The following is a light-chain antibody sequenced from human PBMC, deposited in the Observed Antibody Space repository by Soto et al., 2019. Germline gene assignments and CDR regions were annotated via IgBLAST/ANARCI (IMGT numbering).Light chain of an antibody. CDR2: DNN. CDR3: GTWDSSLSVVV. V-gene: IGLV1-51*01. Sequence: QSVLTQPPSVSAAPGQKVTISCSGSSSNIGNNYVSWYQQSPGIAPKLLIYDNNKRPSGIPDRFSGSKSDTSATLAITGLQTEDEVDYYCGTWDSSLSVVVFGGGTKLTVL. CDR1: SSNIGNNY. J-gene: IGLJ2*01.